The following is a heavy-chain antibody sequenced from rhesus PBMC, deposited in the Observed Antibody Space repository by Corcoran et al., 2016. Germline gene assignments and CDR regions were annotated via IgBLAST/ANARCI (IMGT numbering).Heavy chain of an antibody. J-gene: IGHJ4*01. Sequence: QEQLVQSGAEVKKPGASVKVSCKASGYIFTSYVISWLRQAPGQGFEWMGGIHPGYGRQSNEQKFQGRVTITAEMSTGTVYMELSSLRSEDMAVYYCAAVEVEYCTGSGCYWNYFDYWGQGVLVTVSS. CDR2: IHPGYGRQ. V-gene: IGHV1-70*01. D-gene: IGHD2-21*01. CDR3: AAVEVEYCTGSGCYWNYFDY. CDR1: GYIFTSYV.